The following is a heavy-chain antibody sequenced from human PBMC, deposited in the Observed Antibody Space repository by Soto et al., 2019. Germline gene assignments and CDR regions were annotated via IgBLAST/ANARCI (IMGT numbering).Heavy chain of an antibody. CDR2: IWYDGSNK. CDR3: ARGDDYGGNELGY. Sequence: QVQLVESGGGVVQPGRSLRLSCAASGFTFSTYGMHWVRQAPGKGLEWVAVIWYDGSNKYYADSVKGRFTISRDNSKNTLYLQMNSLRAEDTAVYYCARGDDYGGNELGYWGQGTLVTVSS. CDR1: GFTFSTYG. V-gene: IGHV3-33*01. D-gene: IGHD4-17*01. J-gene: IGHJ4*02.